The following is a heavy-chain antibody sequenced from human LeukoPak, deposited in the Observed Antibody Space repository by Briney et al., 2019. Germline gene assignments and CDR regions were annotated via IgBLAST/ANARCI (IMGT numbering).Heavy chain of an antibody. D-gene: IGHD3-16*02. CDR2: IKSKTDGGTT. CDR1: GFTFSNAW. Sequence: KPGGSLRLSCAASGFTFSNAWMSWVRQAPGKGLEWVGRIKSKTDGGTTDYAAPVKGRFTISRDDSKNTLYLQMNGLKTEDTAVYYCTTDQRGFYDYVWGSYRSIWFDPWGQGTLVTVSS. J-gene: IGHJ5*02. V-gene: IGHV3-15*01. CDR3: TTDQRGFYDYVWGSYRSIWFDP.